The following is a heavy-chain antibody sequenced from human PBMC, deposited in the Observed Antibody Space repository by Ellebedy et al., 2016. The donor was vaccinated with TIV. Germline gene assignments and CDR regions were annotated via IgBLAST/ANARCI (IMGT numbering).Heavy chain of an antibody. CDR1: GFTFSSYS. J-gene: IGHJ3*02. CDR3: ARDSNSGSEGDAFDI. V-gene: IGHV3-21*01. CDR2: VSIRSTFI. D-gene: IGHD1-26*01. Sequence: GESLKISCAASGFTFSSYSMNWVRQVPGKGLEWVSYVSIRSTFIHYADSVKGRFTISRDNGKNSLYLQMNNLRAEDTAVYYCARDSNSGSEGDAFDIWGQGTMVTVSS.